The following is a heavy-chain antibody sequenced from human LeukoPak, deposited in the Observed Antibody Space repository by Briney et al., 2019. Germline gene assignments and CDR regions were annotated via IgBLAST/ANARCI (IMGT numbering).Heavy chain of an antibody. CDR3: AGEYCSGGSCYGWFDP. CDR2: INPNSGGT. V-gene: IGHV1-2*02. CDR1: GYTFTGYY. J-gene: IGHJ5*02. D-gene: IGHD2-15*01. Sequence: VASVKVSCKASGYTFTGYYMHWVRQAPGQGLEWMGWINPNSGGTNYAQKFQGRVTMTRDTSISTAYMELSRLRSDDTAVYYCAGEYCSGGSCYGWFDPWGQGTLVTVSS.